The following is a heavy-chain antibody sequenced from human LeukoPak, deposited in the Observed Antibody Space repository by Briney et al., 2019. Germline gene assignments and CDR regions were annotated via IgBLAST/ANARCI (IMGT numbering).Heavy chain of an antibody. J-gene: IGHJ4*02. D-gene: IGHD3-10*01. CDR2: ISGSGGST. Sequence: GGSLRLSCGASGFTFRSYAMSWVRQAPGKGLEWVSAISGSGGSTYYADSVKGRFTISRDNSKSTLYLRMSSLRAEDTAVYYCAKGVKFGESNFDYWGQGTLVTVSS. CDR1: GFTFRSYA. V-gene: IGHV3-23*01. CDR3: AKGVKFGESNFDY.